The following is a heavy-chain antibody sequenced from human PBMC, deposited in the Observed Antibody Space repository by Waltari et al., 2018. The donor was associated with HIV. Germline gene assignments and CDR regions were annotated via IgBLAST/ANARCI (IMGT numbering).Heavy chain of an antibody. J-gene: IGHJ4*02. Sequence: EVQLLQSGAEVKKPGESLKISCKASGNSFTTYWIGWVRQIPGKGLEWMGLIYPGESDTSYSPAFQGQVIISVDKSISTAYLQWSSRMASDTAVYYCARTSVYSDSSGPWYCDYWGQGTLVTVSS. V-gene: IGHV5-51*01. CDR3: ARTSVYSDSSGPWYCDY. CDR1: GNSFTTYW. D-gene: IGHD3-22*01. CDR2: IYPGESDT.